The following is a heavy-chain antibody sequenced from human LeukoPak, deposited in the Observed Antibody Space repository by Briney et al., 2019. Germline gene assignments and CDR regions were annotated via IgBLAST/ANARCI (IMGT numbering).Heavy chain of an antibody. CDR1: GGSVSSGSYY. V-gene: IGHV4-61*01. Sequence: SETLSLTCTVSGGSVSSGSYYWSWIRQPPGKGLEWIGYIYYSGSTNYNPSLKSRVTISVDTSKNQFSLKLSSVTAADTAVYYCAREGSPYGYFDYWGQGTLVTVSS. CDR2: IYYSGST. J-gene: IGHJ4*02. CDR3: AREGSPYGYFDY. D-gene: IGHD3-10*01.